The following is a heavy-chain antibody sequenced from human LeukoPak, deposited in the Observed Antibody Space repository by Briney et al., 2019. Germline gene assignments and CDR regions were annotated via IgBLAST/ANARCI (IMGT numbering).Heavy chain of an antibody. J-gene: IGHJ5*02. Sequence: GGSLRLSCAASGFTFSSYVLHWVRQAPGKGLEWVAIMSFDGTNKYYADSVKSRFTISRDNSKNTLYLQMNRLRVEDTAVYYCARAAGYTSGKNFLDPWGQGSLVTVSS. CDR2: MSFDGTNK. CDR3: ARAAGYTSGKNFLDP. CDR1: GFTFSSYV. D-gene: IGHD6-19*01. V-gene: IGHV3-30*04.